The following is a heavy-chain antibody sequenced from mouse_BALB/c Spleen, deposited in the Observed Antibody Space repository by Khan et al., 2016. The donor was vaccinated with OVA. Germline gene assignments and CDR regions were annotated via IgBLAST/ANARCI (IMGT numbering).Heavy chain of an antibody. Sequence: QVRLQQSGAELAKPGASVKMSCKASGYTFTTYWMHWVKQRPGQGLEWIGYINPTSGYTDYNEKFKDRATLSADNSSSTAYMQLSSPTTEDSAFNYCTINRINDWGQGTTLTVSS. J-gene: IGHJ2*01. CDR1: GYTFTTYW. CDR3: TINRIND. V-gene: IGHV1-7*01. CDR2: INPTSGYT. D-gene: IGHD2-14*01.